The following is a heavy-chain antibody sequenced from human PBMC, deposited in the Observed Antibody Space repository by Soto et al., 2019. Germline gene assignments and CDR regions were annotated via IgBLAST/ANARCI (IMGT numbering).Heavy chain of an antibody. CDR3: ATVLIGATRHPDSDS. J-gene: IGHJ4*02. V-gene: IGHV4-39*02. Sequence: SETLSLTCTVSGGSINNNNYYWAWIRQPPGKGLSWIASIYYDGSTYYNSSLKSRVTISRDTSKNHFSPRLTSMTAADTAVYYCATVLIGATRHPDSDSWGQGTLVTVSS. D-gene: IGHD2-15*01. CDR2: IYYDGST. CDR1: GGSINNNNYY.